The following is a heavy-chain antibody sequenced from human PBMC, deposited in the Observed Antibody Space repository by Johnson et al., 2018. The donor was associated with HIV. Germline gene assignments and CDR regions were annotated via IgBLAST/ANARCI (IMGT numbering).Heavy chain of an antibody. J-gene: IGHJ3*02. CDR3: ARGGLTYYYDSSGYPDAFDI. V-gene: IGHV3-30-3*01. Sequence: QVQLVESGGGVVQPGRSLRLSCAASGFTFSSYAMHWVRQAPGKGLEWVAVISYDGSNKYYADSVKGRLTISRDNSKNTLYLQMNSLRAEDTAVYYCARGGLTYYYDSSGYPDAFDIWGQGTMVTVSS. CDR2: ISYDGSNK. CDR1: GFTFSSYA. D-gene: IGHD3-22*01.